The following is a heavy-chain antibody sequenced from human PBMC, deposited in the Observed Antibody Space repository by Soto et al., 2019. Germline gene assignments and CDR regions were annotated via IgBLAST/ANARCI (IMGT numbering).Heavy chain of an antibody. D-gene: IGHD6-19*01. CDR1: GASISSGDCY. Sequence: QVQLQESGPGLAKPSQTLSLTCTVSGASISSGDCYWAWIRQLPGKGLEWIGYIYYSGTTYSNPSLKSRVSISVDTSQNQFSLKLSSVTAADTAVYYCAREAGVHYFDYWGQGTLVTVSS. J-gene: IGHJ4*02. CDR3: AREAGVHYFDY. V-gene: IGHV4-31*03. CDR2: IYYSGTT.